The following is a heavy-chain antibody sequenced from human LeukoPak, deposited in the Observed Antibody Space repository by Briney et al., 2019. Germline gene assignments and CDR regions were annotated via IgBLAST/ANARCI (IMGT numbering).Heavy chain of an antibody. CDR3: ARASDGYNSLGY. CDR1: GGSFSGYY. Sequence: SETVSLTCAVYGGSFSGYYWSWFRQPPGKGLEWIGYIYYSGTTNYNPSLKSRVTISVDTSKNQFSLKLSSVTAADTAVYYCARASDGYNSLGYWGQGTLVTVSS. D-gene: IGHD5-24*01. J-gene: IGHJ4*02. CDR2: IYYSGTT. V-gene: IGHV4-59*01.